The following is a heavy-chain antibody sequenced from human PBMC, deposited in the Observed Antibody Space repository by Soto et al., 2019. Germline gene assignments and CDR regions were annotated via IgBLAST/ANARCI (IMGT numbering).Heavy chain of an antibody. D-gene: IGHD3-22*01. CDR2: MSYDGNNK. CDR3: ARDPGLTMIVRRGFDI. J-gene: IGHJ3*02. Sequence: QMQLVESGGGVVPPGRSLRLSCAASGFTFSDFAMHWVRQAPGKWLEWVAVMSYDGNNKYYADSVRGRFTISRDNSKNTLYLHMNSLRTEDTAVYYCARDPGLTMIVRRGFDIWGQGTVVTVSS. V-gene: IGHV3-30-3*01. CDR1: GFTFSDFA.